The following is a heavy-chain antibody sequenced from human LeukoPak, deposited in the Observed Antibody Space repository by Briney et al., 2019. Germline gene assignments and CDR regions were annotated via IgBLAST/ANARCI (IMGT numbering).Heavy chain of an antibody. CDR1: GGSISSYY. J-gene: IGHJ5*02. CDR3: ARGHCSGGSCYSGWFDP. CDR2: IYYSGST. V-gene: IGHV4-59*01. Sequence: SETLSLTCTVSGGSISSYYWSWIRQPPGKGLKWIGYIYYSGSTNYNPSLKSRVTISVDTSKNQFSLKLSSVTAADTAVYYCARGHCSGGSCYSGWFDPWGQGTLVTVSS. D-gene: IGHD2-15*01.